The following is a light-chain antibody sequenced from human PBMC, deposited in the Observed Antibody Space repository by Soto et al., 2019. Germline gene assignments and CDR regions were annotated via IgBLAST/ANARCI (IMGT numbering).Light chain of an antibody. CDR1: EDIYNY. Sequence: DIQMTQSPSSLSASVGDRVTITCRASEDIYNYLAWYQQKPGKVPQLLIYAASTLQSGVPPRFSGSGSGTDFTLTICGLQPEDVATYYCQKYQNAPRTFGQGTKVDIK. CDR3: QKYQNAPRT. J-gene: IGKJ1*01. CDR2: AAS. V-gene: IGKV1-27*01.